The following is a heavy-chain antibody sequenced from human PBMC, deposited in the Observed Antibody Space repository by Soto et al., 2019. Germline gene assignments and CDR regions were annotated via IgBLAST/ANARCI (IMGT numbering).Heavy chain of an antibody. D-gene: IGHD2-15*01. CDR2: ISGSGGST. Sequence: GGSLRLSCAASGFTFSSYAMSWVRQAPGKGLEWVSAISGSGGSTYYADSVKGRFTISRDNTKRSLFLQMTSLTAEDTAIYYCVRGGGGGLFDPWGQGTMVTVSS. J-gene: IGHJ5*02. CDR1: GFTFSSYA. CDR3: VRGGGGGLFDP. V-gene: IGHV3-23*01.